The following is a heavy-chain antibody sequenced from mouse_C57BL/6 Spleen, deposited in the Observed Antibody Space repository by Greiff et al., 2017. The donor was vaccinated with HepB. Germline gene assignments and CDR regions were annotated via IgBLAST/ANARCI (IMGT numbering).Heavy chain of an antibody. D-gene: IGHD2-2*01. CDR1: GYTFTSYW. CDR3: GRDDDGYDLPWFAY. Sequence: QVQLQQPGAELVKPGASVKLSCKASGYTFTSYWMHWVKQRPGQGLEWIGLIHPNNGSTNYNEKFKSKATLTADKSSSTAYMQLSSLTSEDSAVYYCGRDDDGYDLPWFAYWGQGTLVTVSA. CDR2: IHPNNGST. J-gene: IGHJ3*01. V-gene: IGHV1-64*01.